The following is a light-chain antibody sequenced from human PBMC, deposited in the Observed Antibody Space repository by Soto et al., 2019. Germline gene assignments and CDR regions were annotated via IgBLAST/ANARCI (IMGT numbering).Light chain of an antibody. CDR1: ASTIGRNY. Sequence: QSVLTQSPSASVTPGQRVTISCSGSASTIGRNYVYWYQQLPGTAPQLLIYRNSQRPSGVPDRFSGSKSGTSAPLAISGLRSEDEADYYCAAWDDNLSGLYVFGAGTKVTVL. J-gene: IGLJ1*01. V-gene: IGLV1-47*01. CDR3: AAWDDNLSGLYV. CDR2: RNS.